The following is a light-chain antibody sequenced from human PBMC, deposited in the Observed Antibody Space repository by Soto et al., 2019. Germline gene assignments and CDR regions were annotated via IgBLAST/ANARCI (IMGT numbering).Light chain of an antibody. CDR1: QSVGSNY. Sequence: EIVLTQSPGTLSLSPGERATLSCRASQSVGSNYLAWYQQKPGQAPRLLIYGASSRATGIPDRFSGSGSGTDSTLTIRRLEPEDFAVYYCQQYGSSYPWTFGQGTKVDIK. CDR3: QQYGSSYPWT. CDR2: GAS. J-gene: IGKJ1*01. V-gene: IGKV3-20*01.